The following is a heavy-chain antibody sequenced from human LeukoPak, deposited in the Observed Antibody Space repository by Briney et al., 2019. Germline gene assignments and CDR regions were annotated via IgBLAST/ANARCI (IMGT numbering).Heavy chain of an antibody. CDR1: GFTFSPYE. CDR2: ISSTGSTI. V-gene: IGHV3-48*03. CDR3: AHGSMYQLDY. J-gene: IGHJ4*02. D-gene: IGHD2-2*01. Sequence: GGSLRLSCAASGFTFSPYEMNWVRQAPGKGLEWVSYISSTGSTIYYADSVKGRFTISRDNSKNTLYLQMNSLRAEDTAVYYCAHGSMYQLDYWGQGTLVTVSS.